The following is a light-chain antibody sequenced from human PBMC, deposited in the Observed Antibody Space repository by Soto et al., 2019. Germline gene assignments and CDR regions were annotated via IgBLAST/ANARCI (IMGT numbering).Light chain of an antibody. CDR3: QQYGSSPRT. J-gene: IGKJ1*01. Sequence: DIQMTQSPSTLSASVGDTVTITCRASQTISGWLAWYQQRPGKAPNLLIFDASTLESGVPSRFSGSGSGTDFTLTISRLEPEDFAVYYCQQYGSSPRTFGQGTKVDIK. V-gene: IGKV1-5*01. CDR2: DAS. CDR1: QTISGW.